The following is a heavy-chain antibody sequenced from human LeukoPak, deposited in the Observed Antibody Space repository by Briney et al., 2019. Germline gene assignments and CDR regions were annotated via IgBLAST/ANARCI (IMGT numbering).Heavy chain of an antibody. V-gene: IGHV4-59*01. J-gene: IGHJ5*02. Sequence: SETLSLTCTVSGGSISHYYWSWIRQPPGKGLEWIGYIYYSGSTNYNPSLKSRVTISVDTSKNQFSLKLSSVTAANTAVYYCARGYYDSSGYLISYNWFDPWGQGTLVTVSS. CDR2: IYYSGST. D-gene: IGHD3-22*01. CDR1: GGSISHYY. CDR3: ARGYYDSSGYLISYNWFDP.